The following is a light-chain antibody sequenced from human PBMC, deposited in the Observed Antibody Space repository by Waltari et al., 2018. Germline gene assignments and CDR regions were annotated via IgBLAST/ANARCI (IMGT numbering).Light chain of an antibody. V-gene: IGLV2-14*03. J-gene: IGLJ3*02. Sequence: SALTHPASGPGPPGHRLPIPCPGTTITVGFYNYVSWSKHHPGKAPKLILYDVFERPSGVSNRFSGSKSGNTASLTISGLQAEDEADYYCNSYAGSSSWVFGGGTKLTVL. CDR2: DVF. CDR3: NSYAGSSSWV. CDR1: TITVGFYNY.